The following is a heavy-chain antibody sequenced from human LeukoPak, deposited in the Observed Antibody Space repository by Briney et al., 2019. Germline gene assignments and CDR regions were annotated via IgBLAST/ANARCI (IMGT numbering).Heavy chain of an antibody. J-gene: IGHJ4*02. D-gene: IGHD2-2*01. CDR3: ARVYQSAEYYFDY. CDR2: IYYTGST. CDR1: GGSTDSYY. V-gene: IGHV4-59*01. Sequence: SETLSLTCTVSGGSTDSYYWSWIRQPPGKGLEWIGYIYYTGSTEYHPSLKSRVTISLDTSKNQFSLKLTSVTAAGTAVYYCARVYQSAEYYFDYCGQGNLVSVSS.